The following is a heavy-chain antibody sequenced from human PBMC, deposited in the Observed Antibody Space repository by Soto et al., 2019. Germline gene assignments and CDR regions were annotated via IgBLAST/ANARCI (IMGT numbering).Heavy chain of an antibody. CDR1: GGTFSSYA. CDR3: AREHDYGDYFDY. V-gene: IGHV1-69*13. Sequence: GASVKVSCKASGGTFSSYAISWVRQAPGQGLEWMGGIIPIFGTANYAQKFQGRVTITADESTSTAYMELSSLRSEDTAVYYRAREHDYGDYFDYWGQGTLVTVSS. D-gene: IGHD4-17*01. CDR2: IIPIFGTA. J-gene: IGHJ4*02.